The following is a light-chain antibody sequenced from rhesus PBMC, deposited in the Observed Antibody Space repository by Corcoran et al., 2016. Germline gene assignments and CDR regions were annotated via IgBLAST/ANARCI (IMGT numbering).Light chain of an antibody. Sequence: ILTQSPATLSLSPGERATLSCRASQSVSTYLAWYQQKPGQAPRLLIYSASSRATGIPDRFSGSGSGTYFILTSSNLEAEDVGIYHCYQHSSGYSFGQGTKVEIK. CDR2: SAS. J-gene: IGKJ2*01. CDR1: QSVSTY. CDR3: YQHSSGYS. V-gene: IGKV3-10*01.